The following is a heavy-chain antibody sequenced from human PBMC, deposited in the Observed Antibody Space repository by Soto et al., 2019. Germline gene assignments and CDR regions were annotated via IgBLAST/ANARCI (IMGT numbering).Heavy chain of an antibody. Sequence: GGSLRLSCTASGFTFSDFSLVWVRQGPQKGLEWVASITRYSDYVYYAESVEGRFTISRDNAKNTLFLHMHDLRAEETAMYFCARASCSSTASYLPDYFAYWAQGALVTVSS. J-gene: IGHJ4*02. CDR2: ITRYSDYV. CDR1: GFTFSDFS. V-gene: IGHV3-21*01. D-gene: IGHD2-2*01. CDR3: ARASCSSTASYLPDYFAY.